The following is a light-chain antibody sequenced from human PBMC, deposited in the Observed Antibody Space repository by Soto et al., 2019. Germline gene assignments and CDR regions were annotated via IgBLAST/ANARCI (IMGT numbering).Light chain of an antibody. CDR3: CSYAGSNNLVV. CDR2: EVS. V-gene: IGLV2-8*01. J-gene: IGLJ2*01. CDR1: SSDVGGYNY. Sequence: QSALTQPPSASGSPGQSVTISCTGTSSDVGGYNYVSWYQQHPGKAPKFMIYEVSKRPSGVPDRFSCSKSGNTASLTVSGLQPEDEADYYCCSYAGSNNLVVFGGGTKLTVL.